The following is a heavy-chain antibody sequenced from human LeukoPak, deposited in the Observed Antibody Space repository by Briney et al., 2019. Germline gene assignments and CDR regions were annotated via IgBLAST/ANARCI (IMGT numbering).Heavy chain of an antibody. Sequence: ASVKVSCKASGYTFTGYYMHWVRQAPGQGLEWMGRINPNSGGTNYAQKFQGRVTMTRDTSISTAYMELSRLRSDDTAVYYCARDLSRYGDPTDYWGQGTLVTVSS. CDR2: INPNSGGT. V-gene: IGHV1-2*06. J-gene: IGHJ4*02. D-gene: IGHD4-17*01. CDR3: ARDLSRYGDPTDY. CDR1: GYTFTGYY.